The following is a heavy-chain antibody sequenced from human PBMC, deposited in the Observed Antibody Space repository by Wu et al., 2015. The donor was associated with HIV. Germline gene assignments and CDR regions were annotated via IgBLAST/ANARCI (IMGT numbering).Heavy chain of an antibody. CDR2: LDPEDGET. J-gene: IGHJ1*01. CDR3: ATLTGYYDFWSHPGRYFQH. D-gene: IGHD3-3*01. CDR1: GYTLTELS. V-gene: IGHV1-24*01. Sequence: QVQLVQSGAEVKKPGASVKVSCKVSGYTLTELSMHWVRQAPGKGLEWMGGLDPEDGETIYAQKFQGRVTMTEDTSTGTAYMELSSLRSEDTAVYYCATLTGYYDFWSHPGRYFQHWGQGTLVTVSS.